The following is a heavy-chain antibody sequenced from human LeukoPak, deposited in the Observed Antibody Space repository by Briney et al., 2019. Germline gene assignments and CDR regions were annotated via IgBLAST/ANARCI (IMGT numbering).Heavy chain of an antibody. CDR1: GGSINSGGHY. CDR3: ARTGPQIPQGARSGAIDI. D-gene: IGHD1-1*01. V-gene: IGHV4-31*03. CDR2: IYYSGST. Sequence: SETLSLTCTVSGGSINSGGHYWTWIRQHPGKGLEWIGYIYYSGSTYYNPSLKSRATISIDTSENQFFLKLSSVTAADTAVYYCARTGPQIPQGARSGAIDIWGQGTMVTVSS. J-gene: IGHJ3*02.